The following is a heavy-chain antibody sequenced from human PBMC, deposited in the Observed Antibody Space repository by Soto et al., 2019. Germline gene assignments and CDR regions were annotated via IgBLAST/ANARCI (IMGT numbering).Heavy chain of an antibody. CDR2: IYYSGST. CDR3: ARDQGDYYDSSGYYY. CDR1: GGSISSYY. V-gene: IGHV4-59*01. Sequence: PSETLSLTCTVSGGSISSYYWSWIRQPPGKGLEWIGYIYYSGSTNYNPSLKSRVTISVDTSKNQFSLKLSSVTAADTAVYYCARDQGDYYDSSGYYYWGQGTLVTVSS. D-gene: IGHD3-22*01. J-gene: IGHJ4*02.